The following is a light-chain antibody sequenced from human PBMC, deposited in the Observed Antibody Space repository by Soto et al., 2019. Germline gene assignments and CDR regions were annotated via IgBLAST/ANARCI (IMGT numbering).Light chain of an antibody. CDR1: QSVSNK. V-gene: IGKV3-15*01. CDR2: DAT. Sequence: EIVMTQSPATQSVSPGDTATLSSRASQSVSNKLVWYQQKPGQAPRLLIYDATTRATGIPARFSGSGSGPEFTLIISSLQSEDFSVYYCQQHYEWVTFGGGTKVEI. J-gene: IGKJ4*02. CDR3: QQHYEWVT.